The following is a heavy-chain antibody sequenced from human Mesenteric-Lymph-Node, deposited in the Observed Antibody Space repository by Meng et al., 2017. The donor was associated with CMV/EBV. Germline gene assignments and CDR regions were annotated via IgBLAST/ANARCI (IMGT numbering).Heavy chain of an antibody. CDR3: ARDRDYSGSHRHNWFDP. J-gene: IGHJ5*02. Sequence: GESLKISCAASGFTFSNAWMSWVRQAPGKGLEWVSYISSSGSTIYYADSVKGRFTISRDNAKNSLYLQMNSLRAEDTAVYYCARDRDYSGSHRHNWFDPWGQGTLVTVSS. CDR1: GFTFSNAW. CDR2: ISSSGSTI. V-gene: IGHV3-11*04. D-gene: IGHD1-26*01.